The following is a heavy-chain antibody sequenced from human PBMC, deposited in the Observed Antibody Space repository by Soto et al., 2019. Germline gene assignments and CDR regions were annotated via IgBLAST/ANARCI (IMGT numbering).Heavy chain of an antibody. V-gene: IGHV3-53*01. Sequence: GVLRLSCAASGFTVSSNYMSWVRQAPGKGLEWVSVIYSGGSTYYADSVKGRFTISRDNSKNTLYLQMNSLRAEDTAVYYCARGGAARPYYYYYGMDVWGQGTTVTVSS. CDR2: IYSGGST. J-gene: IGHJ6*02. CDR1: GFTVSSNY. D-gene: IGHD6-6*01. CDR3: ARGGAARPYYYYYGMDV.